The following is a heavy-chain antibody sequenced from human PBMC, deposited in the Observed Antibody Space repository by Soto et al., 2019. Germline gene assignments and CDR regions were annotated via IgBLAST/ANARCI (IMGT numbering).Heavy chain of an antibody. CDR2: IYYSGST. V-gene: IGHV4-59*08. CDR1: GGSISSYY. D-gene: IGHD1-26*01. J-gene: IGHJ4*02. Sequence: PSETLSLTCTVSGGSISSYYWSWIRQPPGKGLEWIGYIYYSGSTNYNPSLKGRVTISVDTSKNEFSLNLNSATAADTAVYYCARLGESVGEPRYGVWYFDYWGQGRLVTVSS. CDR3: ARLGESVGEPRYGVWYFDY.